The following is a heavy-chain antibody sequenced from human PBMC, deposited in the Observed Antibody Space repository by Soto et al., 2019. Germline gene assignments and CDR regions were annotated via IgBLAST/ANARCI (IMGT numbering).Heavy chain of an antibody. CDR1: GFTFSDYY. CDR2: MSSISSYT. V-gene: IGHV3-11*06. J-gene: IGHJ4*02. Sequence: QVQLVESGGGLVKPGGYLRLSCAASGFTFSDYYMSWIRQAPGKGLEWVSYMSSISSYTNYADSGKGRFTISRDNAKNSLYLQMNSLRAEDTAVYYCARYIYGYVDYWGQGTLVTVSS. D-gene: IGHD5-18*01. CDR3: ARYIYGYVDY.